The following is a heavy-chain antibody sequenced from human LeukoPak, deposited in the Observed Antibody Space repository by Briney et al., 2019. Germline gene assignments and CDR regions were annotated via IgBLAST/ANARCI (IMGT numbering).Heavy chain of an antibody. CDR2: IHYSGST. V-gene: IGHV4-39*01. J-gene: IGHJ3*02. CDR1: GGSISSSSYY. D-gene: IGHD3-16*01. Sequence: SETLFLTCTVSGGSISSSSYYWGWIRQPPGKGLEWIGSIHYSGSTHYNPSLKSRVTISVDTSKNQFSLKLRSVTAADTAVYYCASHPPIGALDIWGRGTMVTGSS. CDR3: ASHPPIGALDI.